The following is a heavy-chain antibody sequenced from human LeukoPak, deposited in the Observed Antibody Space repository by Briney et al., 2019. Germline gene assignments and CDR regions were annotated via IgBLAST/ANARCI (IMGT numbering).Heavy chain of an antibody. Sequence: GESLKISCKGSGYSFTSYWIGWVGQVPGKGLGWMGMIYPGDSDTRYSPSFQRQVPLSADKSISTAYLQWRSLKASDTAMYYCARLHDYGDYYYYSGMDVWGQGTTVTVPS. CDR1: GYSFTSYW. CDR3: ARLHDYGDYYYYSGMDV. D-gene: IGHD4-17*01. J-gene: IGHJ6*02. CDR2: IYPGDSDT. V-gene: IGHV5-51*01.